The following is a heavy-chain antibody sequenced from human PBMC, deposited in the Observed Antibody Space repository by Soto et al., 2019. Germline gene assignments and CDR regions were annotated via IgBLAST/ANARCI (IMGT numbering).Heavy chain of an antibody. D-gene: IGHD4-17*01. V-gene: IGHV6-1*01. J-gene: IGHJ4*02. Sequence: QSQTLSLTCAISGDSVSSNSAAWNWIRQSPSRGLEWLGRTYYRSKWYNDYAVSVKSRITINPDTSKNQFSLQLNSVTPEDTAVYYCARDLPTPYGDHYYFDYWGQGTLVTVSS. CDR3: ARDLPTPYGDHYYFDY. CDR1: GDSVSSNSAA. CDR2: TYYRSKWYN.